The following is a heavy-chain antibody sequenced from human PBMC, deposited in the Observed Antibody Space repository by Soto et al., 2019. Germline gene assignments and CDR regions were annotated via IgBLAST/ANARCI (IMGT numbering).Heavy chain of an antibody. V-gene: IGHV1-69*08. CDR2: IIPILGIA. D-gene: IGHD3-22*01. J-gene: IGHJ4*02. Sequence: QVQLVQSGAEVKKPGSSVKVSCKASGGTFSSYTISWVRQAPGQGLEWMGRIIPILGIANYAQKFQGRVTITADKSTSTAYMELSSLRSEDTAVYYCAREDYDSSGYYVPIDYWGQGTLVTVSS. CDR3: AREDYDSSGYYVPIDY. CDR1: GGTFSSYT.